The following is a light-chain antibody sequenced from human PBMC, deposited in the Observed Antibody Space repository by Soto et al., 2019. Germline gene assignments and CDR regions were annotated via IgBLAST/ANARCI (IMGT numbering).Light chain of an antibody. CDR1: QGIGNY. CDR2: AAS. CDR3: QQANHFPWT. V-gene: IGKV1-12*01. J-gene: IGKJ1*01. Sequence: DLQMTQSPSSVSASVGDRVTITCRASQGIGNYLAWYQQKPGKAPKLLIHAASTLQSGVPSRFSGSGSGTDFTLTISSLQPEDFATFYCQQANHFPWTFGQGTRVDIK.